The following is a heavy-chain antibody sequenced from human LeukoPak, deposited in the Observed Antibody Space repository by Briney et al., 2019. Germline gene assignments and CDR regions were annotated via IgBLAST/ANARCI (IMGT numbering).Heavy chain of an antibody. CDR2: INHSGST. V-gene: IGHV4-34*01. CDR3: ARLGAYSRMDV. J-gene: IGHJ6*03. CDR1: GGSFSGYY. D-gene: IGHD2-21*01. Sequence: PSETLSLTCAVYGGSFSGYYWSWIRQPPGKGLEWIGEINHSGSTNYNPSLKSRVTISVDTSKNQFSLKLSSVTAADTAVYYCARLGAYSRMDVWGKGTTVTISS.